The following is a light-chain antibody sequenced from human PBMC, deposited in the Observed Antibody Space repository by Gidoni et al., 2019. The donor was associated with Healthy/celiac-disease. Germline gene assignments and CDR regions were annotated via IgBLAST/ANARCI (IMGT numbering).Light chain of an antibody. V-gene: IGLV3-9*01. CDR3: QVWDSSPVV. Sequence: SYELTQPRSVSVALGQTARITCGGNNIGSKNVPWYQQKPGQAPVLVIYRDSNRPSGIPERFSGSNSGNTATLTISRAQAGDEADYYCQVWDSSPVVFGGGTKLTVL. J-gene: IGLJ2*01. CDR1: NIGSKN. CDR2: RDS.